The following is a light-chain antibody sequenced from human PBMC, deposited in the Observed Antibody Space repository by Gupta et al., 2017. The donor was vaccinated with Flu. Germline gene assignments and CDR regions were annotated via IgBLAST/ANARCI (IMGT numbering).Light chain of an antibody. CDR1: QSVSGN. CDR3: QQDVHWPYT. CDR2: HAS. J-gene: IGKJ2*01. Sequence: EIVMTQSPGTLSESPGERVTLSCRASQSVSGNLAWYQQKPGQAPRLLIYHASMRPTGIPARFSGSGSGTEFTLIISSLQSEDFGLYYCQQDVHWPYTFGQGTKLEI. V-gene: IGKV3-15*01.